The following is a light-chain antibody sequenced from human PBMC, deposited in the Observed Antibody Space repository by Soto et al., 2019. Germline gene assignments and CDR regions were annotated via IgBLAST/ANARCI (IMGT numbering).Light chain of an antibody. V-gene: IGKV3-20*01. CDR1: QSVSSSY. J-gene: IGKJ1*01. CDR2: GAS. CDR3: QQYDNSPTWT. Sequence: EIVLTQSPGTLSLSPGERAILSCRASQSVSSSYLAWYQQRPGQAPRLLIYGASSRATGIPDRFSGSGSGTDFTLTISRLEPEDFAVYYCQQYDNSPTWTFGQGTKVEIK.